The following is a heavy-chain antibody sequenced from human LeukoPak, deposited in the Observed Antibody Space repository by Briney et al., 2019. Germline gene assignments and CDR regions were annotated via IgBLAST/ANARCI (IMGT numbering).Heavy chain of an antibody. D-gene: IGHD6-6*01. CDR1: GGSISGYY. CDR2: IYTSGSP. V-gene: IGHV4-4*07. Sequence: SETLPLTCTVSGGSISGYYWSWIGQPAGKGLEWIGRIYTSGSPTNNPALKSRVTMSVDTSKNQFSLKLSSVTAADTAVYYCARVGRSSSMARGKYYYYYYMDVWGKRTTVTVSS. CDR3: ARVGRSSSMARGKYYYYYYMDV. J-gene: IGHJ6*03.